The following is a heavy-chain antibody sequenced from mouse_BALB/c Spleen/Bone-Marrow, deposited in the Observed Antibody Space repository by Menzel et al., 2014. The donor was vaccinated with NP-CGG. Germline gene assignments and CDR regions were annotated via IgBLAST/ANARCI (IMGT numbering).Heavy chain of an antibody. Sequence: EVMLVESGGGLVQPGGSLRLSCATSGFTFTDYYMNWVRQPPGKALEWLAFIRNKANGYTTEYSASVKGRFTISRDNSQSILYLQMNTLRAEDSATYYCARDWGGLLFDSWGQGTTLTVSS. CDR3: ARDWGGLLFDS. CDR2: IRNKANGYTT. J-gene: IGHJ2*01. D-gene: IGHD1-1*01. CDR1: GFTFTDYY. V-gene: IGHV7-3*02.